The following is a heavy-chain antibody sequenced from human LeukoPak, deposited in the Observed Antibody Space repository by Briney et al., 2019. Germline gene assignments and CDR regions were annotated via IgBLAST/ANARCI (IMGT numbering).Heavy chain of an antibody. Sequence: GGSLRISCKGSGYSFTSYWIGWVRQMPGKGLELMGIIYPGDSDTRYSPSFQGQVTISADKSISTAYLQWSSLKASDTAMYYCARHRGYSYGPLGGYYYYGMDVWGQGTTVTVSS. J-gene: IGHJ6*02. CDR1: GYSFTSYW. D-gene: IGHD5-18*01. CDR2: IYPGDSDT. CDR3: ARHRGYSYGPLGGYYYYGMDV. V-gene: IGHV5-51*01.